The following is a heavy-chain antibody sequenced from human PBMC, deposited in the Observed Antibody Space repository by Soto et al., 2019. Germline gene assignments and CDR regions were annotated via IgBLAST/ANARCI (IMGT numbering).Heavy chain of an antibody. J-gene: IGHJ4*02. Sequence: PGGSLRLSCAASAFTFSSYAMSWVRQAPGKGLEWVSGIDTSGGSTYYADSVKGRFTISRDNSKNTLYLQMNSLRAEDTALYYCAKEYDFWSGYFHPIDSWGQGTLVTVSS. CDR1: AFTFSSYA. V-gene: IGHV3-23*01. CDR2: IDTSGGST. D-gene: IGHD3-3*01. CDR3: AKEYDFWSGYFHPIDS.